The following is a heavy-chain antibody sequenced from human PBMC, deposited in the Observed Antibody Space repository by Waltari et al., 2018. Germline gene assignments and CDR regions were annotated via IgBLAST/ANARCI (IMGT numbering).Heavy chain of an antibody. CDR1: GYTRTELA. Sequence: QVQLVQPGAEVKKPGASVQVSGTVSGYTRTELAMHWVRQAPGKGLEWMGGFDPEDGETIYAQKFQGRVTMTEDTSTDTAYMELSSLRSEDTAVYYCATGVWMATTPPFDYWGQGTLVTVSS. CDR2: FDPEDGET. J-gene: IGHJ4*02. V-gene: IGHV1-24*01. CDR3: ATGVWMATTPPFDY. D-gene: IGHD5-12*01.